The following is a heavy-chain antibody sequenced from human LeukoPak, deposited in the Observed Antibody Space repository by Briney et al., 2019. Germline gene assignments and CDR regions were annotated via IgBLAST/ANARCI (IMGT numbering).Heavy chain of an antibody. CDR3: ARVFRGDILTNLYYMDV. CDR2: IYYSGST. Sequence: PSETLSLTCTVSGGSISSSSYYWGWIRQPPGKGLEWIGSIYYSGSTYYNPSLKSRVTISVDTSKNQFSLKLSSVTAADTAVYYCARVFRGDILTNLYYMDVWGKGTTVTVSS. J-gene: IGHJ6*03. V-gene: IGHV4-39*07. CDR1: GGSISSSSYY. D-gene: IGHD3-9*01.